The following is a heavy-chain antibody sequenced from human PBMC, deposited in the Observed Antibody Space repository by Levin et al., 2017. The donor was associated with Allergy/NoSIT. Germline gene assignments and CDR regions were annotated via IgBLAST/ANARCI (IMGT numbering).Heavy chain of an antibody. V-gene: IGHV4-34*01. CDR1: GGSFSGYY. D-gene: IGHD2/OR15-2a*01. CDR3: ARGLSRGLDY. Sequence: TSETLSLTCAVYGGSFSGYYWSWIRQPPGKGLEWIGEINHSGSTNYNPSLKSRVTISVDTSKNQFSLKLSSVTAADTAVYDCARGLSRGLDYWGQGTLVTVSS. J-gene: IGHJ4*02. CDR2: INHSGST.